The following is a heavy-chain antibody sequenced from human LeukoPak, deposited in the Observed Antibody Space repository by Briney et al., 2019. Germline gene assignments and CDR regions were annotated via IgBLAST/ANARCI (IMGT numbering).Heavy chain of an antibody. J-gene: IGHJ4*02. CDR1: GGSFSGYY. CDR2: INHSGST. CDR3: ARGRDDYVWGSYRYTGLLNHDY. Sequence: SETLSLTCAVYGGSFSGYYWSWIRQPPGKGLEWIGEINHSGSTNYNPSLKSRVTISVDTSKNQFSLKLSSVTAADTAVYYCARGRDDYVWGSYRYTGLLNHDYWGQGTLVTVSS. D-gene: IGHD3-16*02. V-gene: IGHV4-34*01.